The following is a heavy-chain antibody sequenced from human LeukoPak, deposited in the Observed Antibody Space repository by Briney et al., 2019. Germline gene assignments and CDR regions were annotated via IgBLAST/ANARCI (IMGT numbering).Heavy chain of an antibody. Sequence: PGGSLRLSCAASGFTFSSYAMSWVRQAPGKGLEWVSAISGSGGSTYYADSVKGRFTISRDNSKNTLYLQMNSLRAEDTAVYYCAKAYSSGQRATYYYGMDVWGQGTTVTVSS. J-gene: IGHJ6*02. CDR1: GFTFSSYA. V-gene: IGHV3-23*01. D-gene: IGHD6-19*01. CDR3: AKAYSSGQRATYYYGMDV. CDR2: ISGSGGST.